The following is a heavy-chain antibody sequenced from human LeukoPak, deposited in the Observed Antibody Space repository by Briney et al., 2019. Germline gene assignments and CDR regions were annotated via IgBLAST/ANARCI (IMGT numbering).Heavy chain of an antibody. V-gene: IGHV4-34*01. CDR3: VRGKILYSSSSFYYYYGMDV. CDR1: GGSFSGYY. J-gene: IGHJ6*02. CDR2: INHSGST. D-gene: IGHD6-6*01. Sequence: PSETLSLTCAVYGGSFSGYYWSWIRQPPGKGLEWIGEINHSGSTNYNPSLKSRVTISVDTSKNQFSLKLSSVTAADTAVYYCVRGKILYSSSSFYYYYGMDVWGQGTTVTVSS.